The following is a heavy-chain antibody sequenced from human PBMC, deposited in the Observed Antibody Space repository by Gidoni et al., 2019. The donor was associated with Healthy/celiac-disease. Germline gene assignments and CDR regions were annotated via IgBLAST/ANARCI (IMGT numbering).Heavy chain of an antibody. CDR1: GGSISSYY. CDR2: IYYSGST. D-gene: IGHD6-13*01. V-gene: IGHV4-59*01. Sequence: QVQLQESGPGVVKPSETLSLTCTVSGGSISSYYWSWIRQTPGKGLEWIGYIYYSGSTNYNPSLKSRVTISVDTSKNQFSLKLSSVTAADTAVYYCARDNLAAVAPDYWGQGTLVTVSS. J-gene: IGHJ4*02. CDR3: ARDNLAAVAPDY.